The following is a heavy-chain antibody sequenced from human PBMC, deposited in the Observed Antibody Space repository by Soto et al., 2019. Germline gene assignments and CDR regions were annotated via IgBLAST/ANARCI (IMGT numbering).Heavy chain of an antibody. V-gene: IGHV4-61*08. D-gene: IGHD6-19*01. J-gene: IGHJ4*02. CDR3: ARDREAGFDY. CDR2: IYYSGST. CDR1: GGSISSGGYY. Sequence: SETLSLTCTVSGGSISSGGYYWSWIRQHPGKGLEWIGYIYYSGSTNYNPSLKSRVTISVDTSKNQFSLKLSSVTAADTAVYYCARDREAGFDYWGQGTLVTVSS.